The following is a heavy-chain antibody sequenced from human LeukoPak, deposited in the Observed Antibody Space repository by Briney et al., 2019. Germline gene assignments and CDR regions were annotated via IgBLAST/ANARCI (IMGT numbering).Heavy chain of an antibody. J-gene: IGHJ3*02. CDR3: ARDPETPAAGVVGYGAFDI. CDR2: INHSGST. V-gene: IGHV4-34*01. D-gene: IGHD6-13*01. Sequence: PSETLSLTCAVYGGSFSGFYWSWLRQPPGKGLESIGEINHSGSTNYNPSLKSRVTISVDTSKNQFSLKLSSVTAADTAVYYCARDPETPAAGVVGYGAFDIWGQGTMVTVSS. CDR1: GGSFSGFY.